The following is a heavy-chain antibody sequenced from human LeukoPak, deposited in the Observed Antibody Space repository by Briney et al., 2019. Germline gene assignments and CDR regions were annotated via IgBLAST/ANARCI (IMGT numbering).Heavy chain of an antibody. D-gene: IGHD2-21*01. CDR3: AKNPSAYCGGDCYSDY. V-gene: IGHV3-23*01. Sequence: GGSLRLSCAASGVTFTSSAMSWVRQAPGKGLEWVSAVSGSGAGTYYADSVKGRFTVSRDNSKNTLYLQMNTLRAEDTAIYYCAKNPSAYCGGDCYSDYWGQGTLVTVSS. J-gene: IGHJ4*02. CDR1: GVTFTSSA. CDR2: VSGSGAGT.